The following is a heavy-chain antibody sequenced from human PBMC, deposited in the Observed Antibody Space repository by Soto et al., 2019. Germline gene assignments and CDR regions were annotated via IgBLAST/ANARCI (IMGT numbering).Heavy chain of an antibody. J-gene: IGHJ6*03. CDR1: GFTFSSYG. CDR3: ARVRGFSSSSPYYYYMDV. V-gene: IGHV3-33*01. Sequence: QVQLVESGGGVVQPGRSLRLSCAASGFTFSSYGMHWVRQAPGKGLEWVAVIWYDGSNKYYADSVKGRFTISRDNSKNTLYLQMNSLRAEDTAVYYCARVRGFSSSSPYYYYMDVWGKGTTVTVSS. CDR2: IWYDGSNK. D-gene: IGHD6-6*01.